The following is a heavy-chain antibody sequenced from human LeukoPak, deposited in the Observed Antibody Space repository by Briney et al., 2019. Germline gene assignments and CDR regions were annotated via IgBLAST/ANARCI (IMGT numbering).Heavy chain of an antibody. CDR1: GFTFNGYY. CDR3: ALPATATPPLDY. J-gene: IGHJ4*02. CDR2: INPHSGGP. V-gene: IGHV1-2*02. D-gene: IGHD2-2*02. Sequence: ASVKVSCKTSGFTFNGYYIHWVRQAPGQGLEWMGWINPHSGGPTYAQKFQGRVTMTRDTSISTAYMELSRLRSDDTAVYYCALPATATPPLDYWGQGTLVTVSS.